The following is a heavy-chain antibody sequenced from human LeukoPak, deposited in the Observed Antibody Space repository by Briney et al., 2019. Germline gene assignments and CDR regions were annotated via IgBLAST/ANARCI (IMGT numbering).Heavy chain of an antibody. J-gene: IGHJ5*02. Sequence: ASVKVSCKASGYTFTGFYMHWVRQAPGQGLEWMGWINPNSGGTNYAQKFQGRVTMTRDTSINTAYMELSRLRSDDTAVYYCARDLDMSSYVLVSWFDPWGQGTLVTVSS. CDR3: ARDLDMSSYVLVSWFDP. CDR2: INPNSGGT. CDR1: GYTFTGFY. D-gene: IGHD5-18*01. V-gene: IGHV1-2*02.